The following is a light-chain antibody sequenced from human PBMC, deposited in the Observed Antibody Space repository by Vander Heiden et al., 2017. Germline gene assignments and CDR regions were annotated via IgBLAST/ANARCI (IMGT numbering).Light chain of an antibody. CDR3: QRYNSAPYT. Sequence: DIQMTQSPSSLSASVGDRVTITCRASPGIGNYLAWYQQKPGKLPKLLIYAASTLQSGVPSRFSGSRSGTDFTLTISSLQPEDVGTYYCQRYNSAPYTFGQGTKLEIK. CDR2: AAS. CDR1: PGIGNY. J-gene: IGKJ2*01. V-gene: IGKV1-27*01.